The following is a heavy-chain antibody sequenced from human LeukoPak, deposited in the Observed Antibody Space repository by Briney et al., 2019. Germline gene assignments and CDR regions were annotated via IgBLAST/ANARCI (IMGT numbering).Heavy chain of an antibody. Sequence: GGSLILSCAASGFTFSSYSMNWVRHTPGKGLQWVSYISSSGTTIYYADSVKGRFTIPRDNVKNSLYLQMDSLRDEDTAIYYCARMDRGAYNSPYYFDYWGQGTLVTVSS. D-gene: IGHD5-24*01. CDR1: GFTFSSYS. J-gene: IGHJ4*02. V-gene: IGHV3-48*02. CDR2: ISSSGTTI. CDR3: ARMDRGAYNSPYYFDY.